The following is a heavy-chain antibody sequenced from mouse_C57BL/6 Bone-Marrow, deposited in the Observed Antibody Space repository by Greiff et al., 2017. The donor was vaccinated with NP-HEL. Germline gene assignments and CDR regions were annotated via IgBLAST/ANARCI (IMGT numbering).Heavy chain of an antibody. CDR1: GYTFTSYG. V-gene: IGHV1-81*01. D-gene: IGHD2-4*01. CDR2: IYPRSGNT. J-gene: IGHJ3*01. Sequence: VQLQQSGAELARPGASVKLSCKASGYTFTSYGISWVKQRTGQGLEWIGEIYPRSGNTYYNEKFKGKATLTADKSSSTAYMELRSLTSEDSAVYFCARKGYDYLVWFAYWGQGTLVTVSA. CDR3: ARKGYDYLVWFAY.